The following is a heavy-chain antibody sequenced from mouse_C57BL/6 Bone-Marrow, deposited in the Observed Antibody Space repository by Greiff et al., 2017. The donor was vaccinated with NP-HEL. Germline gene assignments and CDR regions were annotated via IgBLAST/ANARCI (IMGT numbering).Heavy chain of an antibody. CDR2: IHPNSGST. CDR3: ATDYDRENY. CDR1: GYTFTSYW. D-gene: IGHD2-4*01. V-gene: IGHV1-64*01. J-gene: IGHJ2*01. Sequence: VQLQQPGAELVKPGASVKLSCKASGYTFTSYWMHWVKQRPGQGLEWIGMIHPNSGSTNYNEKFKSKATLTVDKSSSQSYMQLSSLTSEDSAVYYCATDYDRENYWGQGTTLTVSS.